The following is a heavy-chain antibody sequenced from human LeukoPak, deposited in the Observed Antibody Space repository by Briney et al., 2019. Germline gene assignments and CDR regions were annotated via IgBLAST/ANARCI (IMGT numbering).Heavy chain of an antibody. Sequence: PSETLSLTCTVSSVFISNYYWSWTRQPPGKGLEWIGYIYYSGCTNYNPSLKSRVTISVDTSNNQFSLKLSSVTAADTAVYYCARGSWRFDPWGQGTLVTVSS. CDR2: IYYSGCT. CDR3: ARGSWRFDP. J-gene: IGHJ5*02. CDR1: SVFISNYY. D-gene: IGHD3-10*01. V-gene: IGHV4-59*01.